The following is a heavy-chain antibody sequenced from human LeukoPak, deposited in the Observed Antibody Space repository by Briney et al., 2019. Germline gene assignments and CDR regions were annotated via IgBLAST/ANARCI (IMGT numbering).Heavy chain of an antibody. Sequence: ASVKVSCKASGYTFTGYGISWVRQAPGQGLEWVGWISAYNGNTNYAQKLQGRVTMTTDTSTSTAYMELRSLRSDDTAVYYCARESVGSSGWYVRTGWYFDLWGRGTLVTVSS. J-gene: IGHJ2*01. CDR3: ARESVGSSGWYVRTGWYFDL. D-gene: IGHD6-19*01. V-gene: IGHV1-18*01. CDR2: ISAYNGNT. CDR1: GYTFTGYG.